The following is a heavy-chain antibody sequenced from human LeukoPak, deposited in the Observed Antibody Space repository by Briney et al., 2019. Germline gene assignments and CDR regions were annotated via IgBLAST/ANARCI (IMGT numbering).Heavy chain of an antibody. CDR2: MSDSGSI. J-gene: IGHJ3*02. CDR3: ARDREFCSTTSCSNDAFDI. V-gene: IGHV4-59*01. CDR1: GGSISSSH. Sequence: SETLSLTCTVSGGSISSSHWTWIRQSPGKGLEWIGHMSDSGSIHYKPSLKSRVTISVDTSKNQFPLKLSSVTAADTAVYYCARDREFCSTTSCSNDAFDIWGQGTMVTVSS. D-gene: IGHD2-2*01.